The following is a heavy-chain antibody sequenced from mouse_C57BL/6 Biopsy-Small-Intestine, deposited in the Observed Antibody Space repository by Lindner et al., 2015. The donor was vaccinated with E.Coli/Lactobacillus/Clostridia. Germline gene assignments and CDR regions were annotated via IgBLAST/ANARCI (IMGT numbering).Heavy chain of an antibody. CDR1: GYAFTNYW. CDR3: ARYGNSWFAY. V-gene: IGHV1-80*01. CDR2: IHPGDGNT. D-gene: IGHD2-1*01. J-gene: IGHJ3*01. Sequence: VQLQESGADLVKPGASVKISCKTSGYAFTNYWMNWVKQRPGQGLEWIGQIHPGDGNTNYNGKFKVKATLTADKSSSTAYMQLSSLTSEDSAVYFCARYGNSWFAYWGQGTLVTVSA.